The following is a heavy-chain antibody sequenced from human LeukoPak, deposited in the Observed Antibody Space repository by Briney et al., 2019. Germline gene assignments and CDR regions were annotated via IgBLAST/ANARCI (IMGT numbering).Heavy chain of an antibody. D-gene: IGHD3-10*01. V-gene: IGHV1-18*01. CDR3: ARDYQYYYGSGSYLNGFDP. CDR2: IGAYNGNT. CDR1: GYTFTSYG. Sequence: ASVKVSCKASGYTFTSYGISWVRQAPGQGLEWMGWIGAYNGNTNYAQKLQGRVTMTTDTSTSTAYMELRSLRSDDTALYYCARDYQYYYGSGSYLNGFDPWGQGTLVTVSS. J-gene: IGHJ5*02.